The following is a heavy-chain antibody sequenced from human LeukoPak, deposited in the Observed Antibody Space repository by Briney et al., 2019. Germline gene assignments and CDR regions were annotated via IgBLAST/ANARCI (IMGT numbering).Heavy chain of an antibody. CDR2: ISGSSVST. CDR1: GFTFNNYA. D-gene: IGHD1-26*01. J-gene: IGHJ4*02. CDR3: AKNRGIYYSFDY. Sequence: SGGSLRLSCAASGFTFNNYAMNWVRQAPGKGLEWVSGISGSSVSTYYADSVEGRFTISRDNSKNTLYLQMNSLSAEDTAVYYCAKNRGIYYSFDYWGQGTLVTVAS. V-gene: IGHV3-23*01.